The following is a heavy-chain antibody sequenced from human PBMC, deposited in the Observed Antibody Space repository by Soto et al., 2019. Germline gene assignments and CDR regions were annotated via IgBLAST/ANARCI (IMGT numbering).Heavy chain of an antibody. V-gene: IGHV3-30*18. CDR2: ISYDGSNK. D-gene: IGHD6-13*01. CDR3: AKSPGGAAGDY. CDR1: GFTFSSYG. J-gene: IGHJ4*02. Sequence: QVQLVESGGGVVQPGRSLRLSCAASGFTFSSYGMHWVRQAPGKGLEWVAVISYDGSNKYYADSVKGRFTISRDNSKNTLYLQMNSLRAEDTAVYYCAKSPGGAAGDYWGQGTLVTVSS.